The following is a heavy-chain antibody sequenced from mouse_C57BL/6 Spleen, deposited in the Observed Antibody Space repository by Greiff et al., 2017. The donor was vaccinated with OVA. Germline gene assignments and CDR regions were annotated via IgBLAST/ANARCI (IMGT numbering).Heavy chain of an antibody. CDR2: ISSGSSTI. CDR3: APGYFDV. J-gene: IGHJ1*03. Sequence: EVKLMESGGGLVKPGGSLKLSCAASGFTFSDYGMHWVRQAPEKGLEWVAYISSGSSTIYYADTVKGRFTISRDNAKNTLFLQMTSLRSEDTAMYYCAPGYFDVWGTGTTVTVSS. CDR1: GFTFSDYG. V-gene: IGHV5-17*01.